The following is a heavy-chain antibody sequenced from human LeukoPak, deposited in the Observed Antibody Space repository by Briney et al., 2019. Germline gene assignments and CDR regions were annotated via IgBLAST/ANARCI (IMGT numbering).Heavy chain of an antibody. CDR2: IYSGGST. CDR1: GFTVSSNY. D-gene: IGHD3-9*01. Sequence: GGSLRLSCAASGFTVSSNYMSWVRQAPGKGLEWVSVIYSGGSTYYADSVKGRFTISRHNSKNTLYLQMNSLRAEDTAVYYCARAHVYDSISPYYFDYWGQGTLVTVSS. J-gene: IGHJ4*02. CDR3: ARAHVYDSISPYYFDY. V-gene: IGHV3-53*04.